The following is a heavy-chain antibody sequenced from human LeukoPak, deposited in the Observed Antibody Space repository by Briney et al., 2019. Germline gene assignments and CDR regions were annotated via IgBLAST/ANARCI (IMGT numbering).Heavy chain of an antibody. V-gene: IGHV1-46*01. D-gene: IGHD5-18*01. CDR3: ARMDVDIAMVTNYFEY. CDR2: IHPSGGST. J-gene: IGHJ4*02. Sequence: ASVKVSCKASGYTFTSYYLHWVRQAPGQGLEWMGVIHPSGGSTTYAQKFQGRVTMTKDTSTSTVYMDLSSLRSQDTAIYYCARMDVDIAMVTNYFEYWGQGTLVTVSS. CDR1: GYTFTSYY.